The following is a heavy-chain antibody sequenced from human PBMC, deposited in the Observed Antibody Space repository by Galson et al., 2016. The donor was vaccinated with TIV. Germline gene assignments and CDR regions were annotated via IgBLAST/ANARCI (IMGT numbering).Heavy chain of an antibody. CDR1: GFIFSNYE. V-gene: IGHV3-48*03. D-gene: IGHD3-3*01. CDR3: ARATPSVLGVVMTLDY. CDR2: ITSGWGPT. J-gene: IGHJ4*02. Sequence: SLRLSCAASGFIFSNYEMNWVRQAPGKGLEWISYITSGWGPTYYAESVKGRLSISRDNTKNSLYLRMNSLRPEDTAVYYCARATPSVLGVVMTLDYWGQGTLVTVSS.